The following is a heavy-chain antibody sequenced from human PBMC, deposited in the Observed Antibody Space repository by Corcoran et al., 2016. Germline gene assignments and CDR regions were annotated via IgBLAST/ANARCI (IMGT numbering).Heavy chain of an antibody. CDR2: IYYSGST. J-gene: IGHJ6*02. D-gene: IGHD2-2*01. CDR3: ARGGSGYCSSTSCSRIYYYGMDV. Sequence: QVQLQESGPGLVKPSETLSLTCTVSGGSVSSGSYYWSWIRQPPGKGLEWIGYIYYSGSTNYNPSLKSRVTISVDTSKNQFSLKLSSVTAADTAMYYCARGGSGYCSSTSCSRIYYYGMDVWGQGTTVTVSS. V-gene: IGHV4-61*01. CDR1: GGSVSSGSYY.